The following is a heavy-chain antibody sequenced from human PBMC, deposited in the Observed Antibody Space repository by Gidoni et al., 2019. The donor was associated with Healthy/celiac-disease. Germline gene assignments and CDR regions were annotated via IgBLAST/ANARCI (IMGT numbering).Heavy chain of an antibody. CDR1: GFTFSHAW. CDR3: TTVSIVVVPAANLP. Sequence: VQLVESGGGLVTPGGSLRLSCAASGFTFSHAWMNWVRQAPGKGLEWVGRIKSKTDGGTTDYAAPVKGRFTISRDDSKNTLYLQMNSLKTEDTAVYYCTTVSIVVVPAANLPWGQGTLVTVSS. J-gene: IGHJ5*02. CDR2: IKSKTDGGTT. D-gene: IGHD2-2*01. V-gene: IGHV3-15*07.